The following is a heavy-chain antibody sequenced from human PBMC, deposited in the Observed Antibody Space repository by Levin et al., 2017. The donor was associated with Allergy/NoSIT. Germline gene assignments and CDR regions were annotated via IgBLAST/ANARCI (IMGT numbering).Heavy chain of an antibody. CDR2: ISYDGSNK. CDR3: ARGPGGASSGPHFDH. J-gene: IGHJ4*02. Sequence: GESLKISCAASGFTFSTYGVHWVRQPPGKGLEWVAGISYDGSNKYYADSVKGRFSISRDNSKNTFYLQMTSLGAEDTAVFYCARGPGGASSGPHFDHWGQGALVTVSS. D-gene: IGHD6-19*01. CDR1: GFTFSTYG. V-gene: IGHV3-33*01.